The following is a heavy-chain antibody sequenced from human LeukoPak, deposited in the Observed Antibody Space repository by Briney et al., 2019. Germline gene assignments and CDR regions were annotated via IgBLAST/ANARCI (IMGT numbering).Heavy chain of an antibody. J-gene: IGHJ4*02. V-gene: IGHV3-23*01. CDR3: AKGRYDSSGPAHTFDY. CDR2: ISGSGGST. D-gene: IGHD3-22*01. CDR1: GFTFSSYA. Sequence: GGSLRLSCAASGFTFSSYAMSWVRQAPGKGLEWVSGISGSGGSTYYADSVKGQFTISRDNSKNTLYLQMNNLRAEDTALYYCAKGRYDSSGPAHTFDYWGQGTLVTVSS.